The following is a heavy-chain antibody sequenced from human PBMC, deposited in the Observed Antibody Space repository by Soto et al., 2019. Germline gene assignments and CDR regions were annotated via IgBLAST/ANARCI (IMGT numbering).Heavy chain of an antibody. D-gene: IGHD4-17*01. CDR1: GFTADDYA. J-gene: IGHJ4*02. CDR3: AKDMKWGGMTTIHYFDS. CDR2: ISSNSDTI. V-gene: IGHV3-9*02. Sequence: GGSLRLSCVASGFTADDYAMHWVLQAPWKGLEWVSGISSNSDTIDYADSVKGRFTISRDNAKNSLFLQMNSLRPEDTALYYCAKDMKWGGMTTIHYFDSWGQGTLVTVSS.